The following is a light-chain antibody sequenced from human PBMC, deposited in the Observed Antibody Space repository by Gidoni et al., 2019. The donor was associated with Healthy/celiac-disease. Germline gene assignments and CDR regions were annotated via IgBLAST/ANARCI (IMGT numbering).Light chain of an antibody. V-gene: IGKV3-11*01. Sequence: EIVFTQSPATLSLSPGERATLSCRASQSVSSYLAWYQQKPGHAPRLLIYDASNRATGIHARFSGSGAGTDFTFTISSLEPEDFAVYYCQQRSNWPPLTFGGGTKVEIK. CDR1: QSVSSY. CDR3: QQRSNWPPLT. CDR2: DAS. J-gene: IGKJ4*01.